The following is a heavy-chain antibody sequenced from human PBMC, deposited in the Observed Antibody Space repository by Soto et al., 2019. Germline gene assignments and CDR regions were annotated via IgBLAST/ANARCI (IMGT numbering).Heavy chain of an antibody. CDR2: IWYDGSNK. CDR1: GFTFSSYG. CDR3: PREYYAILTRYKGIDY. V-gene: IGHV3-33*01. D-gene: IGHD3-9*01. J-gene: IGHJ4*02. Sequence: GGSLRLSCAASGFTFSSYGMHWVRQAPGKGLEWVAVIWYDGSNKYYADSVKGRFTISRDNSKNTLYLQMNSLRAEDTPVYYCPREYYAILTRYKGIDYWGQGPLVTVSS.